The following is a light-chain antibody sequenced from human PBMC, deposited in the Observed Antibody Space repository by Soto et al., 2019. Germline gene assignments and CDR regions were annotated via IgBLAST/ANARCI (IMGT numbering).Light chain of an antibody. V-gene: IGLV2-14*01. Sequence: QSALTQPASVSGSPGQSITISCTGTSSDVGGYNYVSWYQQHPGKAPKLIIYDVSYRPSGVSNRFSGSKSGNTSSLTISGRQAEDEADYYCSSYTSISTVVFGGGTKLTVL. CDR1: SSDVGGYNY. J-gene: IGLJ2*01. CDR3: SSYTSISTVV. CDR2: DVS.